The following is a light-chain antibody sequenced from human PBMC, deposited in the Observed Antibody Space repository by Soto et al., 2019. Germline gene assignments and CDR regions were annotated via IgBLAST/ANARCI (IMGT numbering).Light chain of an antibody. V-gene: IGLV2-14*01. CDR3: ASYTTSSTYV. CDR1: SSDVGGYSY. Sequence: QSVLTQPASVSGSPGQSIALSCTGTSSDVGGYSYVSWYQQQPGTAPKLVISDVSNRPSGVSDRFSGSKSGNTASLTISGRQTEDEADDYCASYTTSSTYVFGTGTKLTVL. J-gene: IGLJ1*01. CDR2: DVS.